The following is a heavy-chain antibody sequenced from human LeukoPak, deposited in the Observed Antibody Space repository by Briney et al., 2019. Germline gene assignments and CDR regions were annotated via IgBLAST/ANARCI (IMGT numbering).Heavy chain of an antibody. CDR1: GFTFSSYS. V-gene: IGHV3-21*01. CDR2: ISSSSSYI. CDR3: ARDIAAAGTFDY. Sequence: PGGSLRLSCPASGFTFSSYSMNWVRQAPGKGLEWVSSISSSSSYIYYADSVKGRFTISRDNAKNSLYLQMNSLRAEDTAVYYCARDIAAAGTFDYWGQGTLVTVSS. J-gene: IGHJ4*02. D-gene: IGHD6-13*01.